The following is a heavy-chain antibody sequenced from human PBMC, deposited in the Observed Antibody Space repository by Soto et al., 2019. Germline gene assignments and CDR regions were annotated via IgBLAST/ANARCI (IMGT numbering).Heavy chain of an antibody. CDR2: ISVYNGNT. Sequence: QVQLVQSGAEVKKLGASVKVSCKASGYTFTSYGISWVRQAPGQGLEWMGWISVYNGNTKYAQNLQGRVPMTPDTSTSTAYMELRSLRSDDTAVYYCARDWYIGNTMDAWGQGTTVTVSS. V-gene: IGHV1-18*01. J-gene: IGHJ6*02. D-gene: IGHD1-1*01. CDR3: ARDWYIGNTMDA. CDR1: GYTFTSYG.